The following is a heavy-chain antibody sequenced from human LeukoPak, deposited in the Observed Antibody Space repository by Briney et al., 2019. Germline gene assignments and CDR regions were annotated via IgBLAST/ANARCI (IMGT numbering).Heavy chain of an antibody. J-gene: IGHJ3*02. D-gene: IGHD1-1*01. CDR2: ISSSSSYI. V-gene: IGHV3-21*01. Sequence: GGSLRLSCAASGFSFSSYTMNWVRQAPGKGLEWVSSISSSSSYIYYVDSVKGRFTISRDNAKNSLYLQMNSLRAEDTAVYYCTLRGTIGSDDVFDIWGQGTMVTVSS. CDR3: TLRGTIGSDDVFDI. CDR1: GFSFSSYT.